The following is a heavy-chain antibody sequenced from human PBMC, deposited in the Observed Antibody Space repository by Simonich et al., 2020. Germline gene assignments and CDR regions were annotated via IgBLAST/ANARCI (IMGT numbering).Heavy chain of an antibody. CDR1: GGSFSGYY. D-gene: IGHD1-1*01. CDR3: ARGKGWKNSFDI. Sequence: QVQLQQWGDGLLKPSETLSLTCAVYGGSFSGYYWSWHRQPPGKGLEWIGEINHSGSTKDNPSLKSRITISGDTARNQCSLKLSAVTAADTAVYYCARGKGWKNSFDIWGQGTMVTVSS. CDR2: INHSGST. V-gene: IGHV4-34*01. J-gene: IGHJ3*02.